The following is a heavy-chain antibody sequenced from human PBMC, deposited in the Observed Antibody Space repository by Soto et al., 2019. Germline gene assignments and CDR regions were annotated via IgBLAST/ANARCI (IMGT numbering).Heavy chain of an antibody. CDR2: FYWDDDK. CDR1: GFSLSTSGMA. CDR3: VHSSRLYSDPPNSPYYFDF. J-gene: IGHJ4*01. Sequence: SGPTLVNPTQTLTLTCTFSGFSLSTSGMAVGWIRQPPGKALEWLALFYWDDDKRYSPSLKSRLTITKDTSRNQVVLTMTNMDPVDTATYYCVHSSRLYSDPPNSPYYFDFRGQRTLVTVSS. V-gene: IGHV2-5*02. D-gene: IGHD2-21*01.